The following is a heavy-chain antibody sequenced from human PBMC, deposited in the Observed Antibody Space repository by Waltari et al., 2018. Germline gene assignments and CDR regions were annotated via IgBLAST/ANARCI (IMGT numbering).Heavy chain of an antibody. J-gene: IGHJ4*02. D-gene: IGHD3-3*01. CDR2: VYYSGCT. CDR3: ARQRGPLRFLEWLSDY. V-gene: IGHV4-39*01. Sequence: QLQLQESGPGLVKPSETLSLTCTVSGGSISSSSYYWGWIRQPPGKGLEWIGSVYYSGCTYYHPPLKSGVTISVDTSKNQFSLKLGSVTAADTAVYYCARQRGPLRFLEWLSDYWGQGTLVTVSS. CDR1: GGSISSSSYY.